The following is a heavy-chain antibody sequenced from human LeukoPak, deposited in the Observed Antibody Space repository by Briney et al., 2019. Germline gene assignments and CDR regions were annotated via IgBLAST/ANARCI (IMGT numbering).Heavy chain of an antibody. CDR1: GDSISRYY. D-gene: IGHD3-22*01. V-gene: IGHV4-59*08. CDR3: ARPLGYGYSYRYFDL. CDR2: IYYTGST. Sequence: SETLSLTCTVSGDSISRYYWSWIRQPPGKGLEWIGYIYYTGSTRNNPSLQSRVTISIDTSKNQISLKLSSVTAADTAVYYCARPLGYGYSYRYFDLWGRGTLVTVSS. J-gene: IGHJ2*01.